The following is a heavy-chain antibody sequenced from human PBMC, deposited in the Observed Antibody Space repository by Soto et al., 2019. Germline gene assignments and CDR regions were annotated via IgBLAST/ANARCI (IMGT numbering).Heavy chain of an antibody. CDR1: GFTFSSYG. Sequence: GGSLRLSCAASGFTFSSYGMHWVRQPPYKGLEWVAVISNDGSDKYYADSVKGRFTLSRDNSKNTMYLQMSSLRAEDTAVYYCARTMPAVTYYFDYWGQGTLVTVSS. CDR3: ARTMPAVTYYFDY. CDR2: ISNDGSDK. V-gene: IGHV3-30*03. J-gene: IGHJ4*02. D-gene: IGHD6-13*01.